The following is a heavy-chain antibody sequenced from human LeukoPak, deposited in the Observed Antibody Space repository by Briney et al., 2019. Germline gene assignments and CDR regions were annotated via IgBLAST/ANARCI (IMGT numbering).Heavy chain of an antibody. V-gene: IGHV3-7*01. CDR1: GFTFSSYW. D-gene: IGHD3-10*01. Sequence: GGSLRLSCAASGFTFSSYWMSWVRQAPGKGLERVAHIKQDGSEKYYVDSVKGRFTISRDNAKNSLYLQMNSLRAEDTAVYYCARVPQTTRSYYYGSGSSWYFDLWGRGTLVTVSS. CDR3: ARVPQTTRSYYYGSGSSWYFDL. J-gene: IGHJ2*01. CDR2: IKQDGSEK.